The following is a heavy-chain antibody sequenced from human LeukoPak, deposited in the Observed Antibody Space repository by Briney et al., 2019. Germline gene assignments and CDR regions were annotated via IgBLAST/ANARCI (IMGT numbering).Heavy chain of an antibody. CDR3: AKDRSWGLDF. Sequence: GGSRRLSCTASGFMFSRYGMSWVRQAPGKGPEWVSAISGNGGNTYYADSVTGRFIISRDNSKNTLFLQMNSLRAEDTALYYCAKDRSWGLDFWGQGTLVTVSA. CDR2: ISGNGGNT. V-gene: IGHV3-23*01. J-gene: IGHJ4*02. D-gene: IGHD3-16*01. CDR1: GFMFSRYG.